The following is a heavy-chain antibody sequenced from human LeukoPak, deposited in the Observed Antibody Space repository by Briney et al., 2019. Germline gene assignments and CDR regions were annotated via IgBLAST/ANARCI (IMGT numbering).Heavy chain of an antibody. Sequence: PSETLSLTCTVSGGSISSYYWSWIRQPAGKGLEWIGRIYTSGSTNYLPSLKSRVTMSVDTSKNQFSLKLSSVTAADTAMYYCARVKYCSSTSCYTDDAFDIWGQGTMVTVSS. CDR1: GGSISSYY. CDR2: IYTSGST. CDR3: ARVKYCSSTSCYTDDAFDI. V-gene: IGHV4-4*07. J-gene: IGHJ3*02. D-gene: IGHD2-2*02.